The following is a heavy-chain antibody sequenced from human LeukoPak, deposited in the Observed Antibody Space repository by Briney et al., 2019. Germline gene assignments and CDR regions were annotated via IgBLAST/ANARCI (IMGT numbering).Heavy chain of an antibody. J-gene: IGHJ5*02. V-gene: IGHV3-21*01. CDR1: GFTLSSSW. D-gene: IGHD1-1*01. Sequence: GGSLRLSCAASGFTLSSSWMHWVRQAPGKGLEWVSSISSSSSYIYYADSVKGRFTISRDNAKNSLYLQMNSLRAEDTAVYYCARDPYNWNDVTNWFDPWGQGTLVTVSS. CDR2: ISSSSSYI. CDR3: ARDPYNWNDVTNWFDP.